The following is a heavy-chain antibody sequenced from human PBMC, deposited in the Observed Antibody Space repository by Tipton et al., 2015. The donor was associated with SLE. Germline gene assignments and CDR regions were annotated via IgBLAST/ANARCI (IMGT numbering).Heavy chain of an antibody. CDR2: VCYGVNT. J-gene: IGHJ4*02. CDR1: GGSISSGGYY. D-gene: IGHD3-10*01. V-gene: IGHV4-31*03. CDR3: ARNTLVQGVIPYYFDY. Sequence: TLSLTCTVSGGSISSGGYYWSWVRHHPGRGLEWIGSVCYGVNTYYNPSLKSRVTMSVDTSKNQLSLRLSSAAAADTAVYYCARNTLVQGVIPYYFDYWGQGSLVTVSS.